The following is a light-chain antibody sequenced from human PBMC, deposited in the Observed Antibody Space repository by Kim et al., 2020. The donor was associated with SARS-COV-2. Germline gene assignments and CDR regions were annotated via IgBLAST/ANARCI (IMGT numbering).Light chain of an antibody. J-gene: IGKJ1*01. CDR2: DIS. Sequence: SPGERASLSCSASQTVSRIYLAWYQQKPGQAPRLIMYDISIRASGIPDRFSGSGYGTDFTLTISRLEPEDFAVYYCQQYADSPPTFGQGTKVDIK. CDR1: QTVSRIY. V-gene: IGKV3-20*01. CDR3: QQYADSPPT.